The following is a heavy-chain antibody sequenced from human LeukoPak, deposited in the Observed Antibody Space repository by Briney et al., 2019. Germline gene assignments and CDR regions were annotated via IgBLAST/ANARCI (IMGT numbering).Heavy chain of an antibody. CDR3: ASRGGSSGWY. V-gene: IGHV3-48*03. D-gene: IGHD6-19*01. J-gene: IGHJ4*02. Sequence: PGGSLRLSCAASGFTFSSYEMNWVRQAPGKWLEWVSYISSGSTIYYADSVKGRFTISRDNAKNSLYLQMNSLRAEDTAVYYCASRGGSSGWYWGQGTLVTVSS. CDR1: GFTFSSYE. CDR2: ISSGSTI.